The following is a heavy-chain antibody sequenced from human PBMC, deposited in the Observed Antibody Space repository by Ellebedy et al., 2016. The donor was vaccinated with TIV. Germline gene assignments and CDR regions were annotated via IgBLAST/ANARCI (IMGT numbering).Heavy chain of an antibody. V-gene: IGHV3-23*01. CDR3: GRERWGLGDY. D-gene: IGHD7-27*01. Sequence: GGSLRLSCAASGFTLNNYAMTWIRQAAGEGLEWVSAITGDTSATYYADSVKGRFTISRDNANNTLYLQMDSLRVEDTAVYYCGRERWGLGDYWGQGTLVTVSS. CDR2: ITGDTSAT. J-gene: IGHJ4*02. CDR1: GFTLNNYA.